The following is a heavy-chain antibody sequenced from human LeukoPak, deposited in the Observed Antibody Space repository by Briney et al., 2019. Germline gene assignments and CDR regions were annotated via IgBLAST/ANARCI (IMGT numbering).Heavy chain of an antibody. V-gene: IGHV3-66*01. J-gene: IGHJ3*02. Sequence: GGSLILSCAASGFTVSSNYMSWVRQAPGQGLEWFSVIYSGGGTFYADSVKGRFIISRDDSKNTLFLQMNSLRAEDTAVYYCARELTTFYYDISGYYGHAFDIWGQGTMVTVPS. CDR3: ARELTTFYYDISGYYGHAFDI. CDR1: GFTVSSNY. D-gene: IGHD3-22*01. CDR2: IYSGGGT.